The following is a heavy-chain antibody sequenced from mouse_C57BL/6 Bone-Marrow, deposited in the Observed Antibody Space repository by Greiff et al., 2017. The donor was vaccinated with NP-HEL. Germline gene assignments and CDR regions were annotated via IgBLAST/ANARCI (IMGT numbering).Heavy chain of an antibody. CDR1: GFTFTDYY. Sequence: EVKLMESGGGLVQPGGSLSLSCAASGFTFTDYYMSWVRQPPGKALEWLGFIRNKANGYTTEYSASVKGRFTISRDNSQSILYLQMNALRAEDRATYYCARYGDYDKGMDYWGQGTSVTVSS. CDR3: ARYGDYDKGMDY. D-gene: IGHD2-4*01. V-gene: IGHV7-3*01. CDR2: IRNKANGYTT. J-gene: IGHJ4*01.